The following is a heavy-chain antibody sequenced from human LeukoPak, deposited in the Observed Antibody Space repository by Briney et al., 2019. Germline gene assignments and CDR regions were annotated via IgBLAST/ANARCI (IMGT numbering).Heavy chain of an antibody. V-gene: IGHV3-33*01. D-gene: IGHD3-10*01. Sequence: GGSLRLSCAASGFTFSSYGMHWVRQAPGKGLEWVAVIWYDGSNKYYADSVEGRFTISRDNSKNTLYLQMNSLRAEDTAVYYCARAMVRGVSYYYYGMDVWGQGTTVTVSS. CDR1: GFTFSSYG. CDR3: ARAMVRGVSYYYYGMDV. J-gene: IGHJ6*02. CDR2: IWYDGSNK.